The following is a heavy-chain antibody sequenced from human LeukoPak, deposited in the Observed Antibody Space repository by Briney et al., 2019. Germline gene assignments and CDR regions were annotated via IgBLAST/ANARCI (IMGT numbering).Heavy chain of an antibody. Sequence: PGGSLRLSCTASGFTFSTYSLNWVRQAPGKGLEWVSFISSTSSHIYYADSVKGRPTISRDNAKNSLYLQMSSLRAEDTAVYYCARGERGSSYGALDHWGQGALVTVSS. J-gene: IGHJ4*02. CDR1: GFTFSTYS. CDR2: ISSTSSHI. D-gene: IGHD5-18*01. V-gene: IGHV3-21*01. CDR3: ARGERGSSYGALDH.